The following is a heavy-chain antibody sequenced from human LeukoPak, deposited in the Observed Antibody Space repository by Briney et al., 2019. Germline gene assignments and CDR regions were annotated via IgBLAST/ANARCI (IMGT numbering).Heavy chain of an antibody. CDR1: GFTFDDYA. Sequence: GGSPRLSCAASGFTFDDYAMHWVRQAPGKGLEWVSGISWNSGSIGYADSVKGRFTISRGNAKNSLYLQMNSLRAEDTALYYCAKAKGSWSARALDYWGQGTLVTVSS. CDR2: ISWNSGSI. CDR3: AKAKGSWSARALDY. V-gene: IGHV3-9*01. J-gene: IGHJ4*02. D-gene: IGHD3-10*01.